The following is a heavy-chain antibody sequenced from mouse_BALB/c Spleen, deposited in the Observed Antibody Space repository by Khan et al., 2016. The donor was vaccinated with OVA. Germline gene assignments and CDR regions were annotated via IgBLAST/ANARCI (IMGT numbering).Heavy chain of an antibody. D-gene: IGHD1-1*02. Sequence: QVQLKQSGIELVRPGASVKLSCKASGYTFTNYWINWVKQRPGQGLEWIGNIYPSDSYSNYNQRFKDKATLTVDKSYSTAYLLLSSPTSEDSAVYFCTREVGDGSSFAYWGQGTLVTVSA. CDR2: IYPSDSYS. V-gene: IGHV1-69*02. CDR1: GYTFTNYW. J-gene: IGHJ3*01. CDR3: TREVGDGSSFAY.